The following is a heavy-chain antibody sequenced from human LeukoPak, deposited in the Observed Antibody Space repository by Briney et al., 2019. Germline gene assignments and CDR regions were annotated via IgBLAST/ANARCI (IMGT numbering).Heavy chain of an antibody. D-gene: IGHD6-13*01. CDR3: AKDRVPGIAAAGTWDY. Sequence: GGSLRLSCAASGFTFSSYAMSWVRQAPGKGLEWVSAISGSGGSTYYADSVKGRFTISRDNSKNTLYLQMNSLRAEDTAVYYCAKDRVPGIAAAGTWDYWGQGTLVTVSS. CDR2: ISGSGGST. J-gene: IGHJ4*02. V-gene: IGHV3-23*01. CDR1: GFTFSSYA.